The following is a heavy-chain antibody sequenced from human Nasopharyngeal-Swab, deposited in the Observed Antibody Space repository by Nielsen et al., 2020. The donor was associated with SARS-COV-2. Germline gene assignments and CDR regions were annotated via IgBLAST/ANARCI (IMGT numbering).Heavy chain of an antibody. CDR1: GFTFSSYA. V-gene: IGHV3-48*03. J-gene: IGHJ6*02. CDR2: ISSSGSTI. CDR3: ASWGFYYYGMDV. D-gene: IGHD3-16*01. Sequence: GESLKISCAASGFTFSSYAMSWVRQAPGKGLEWVSYISSSGSTIYYADSVKGRFTISRDNAKNSLYLQMNSLRAEDTAVYYCASWGFYYYGMDVWGQGTTVTVSS.